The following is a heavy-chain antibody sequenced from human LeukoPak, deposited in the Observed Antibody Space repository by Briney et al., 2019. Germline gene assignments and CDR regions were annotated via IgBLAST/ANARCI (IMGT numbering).Heavy chain of an antibody. V-gene: IGHV4-39*01. Sequence: SETLSLTCTASSGSIGSGSYSWAWIRQPPGKGLEWVGSMYYSGSTYYSPSLKSRVTISVDTAKNQFSLKLSSVTAADTAVYYCARHVSRYDFWSGIVGDAFDIWGQGTMVTVSS. D-gene: IGHD3-3*01. J-gene: IGHJ3*02. CDR3: ARHVSRYDFWSGIVGDAFDI. CDR2: MYYSGST. CDR1: SGSIGSGSYS.